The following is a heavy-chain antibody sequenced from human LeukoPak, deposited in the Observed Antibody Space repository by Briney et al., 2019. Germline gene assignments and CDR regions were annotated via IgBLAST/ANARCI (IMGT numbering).Heavy chain of an antibody. CDR1: GFTFSSYA. J-gene: IGHJ4*02. CDR3: ARAYCSGGSCYFDY. Sequence: PGGSLRLSCAASGFTFSSYAMSWVRQAPGKGLEWVSAISGSGGSTYYADSVKGRFTISRDNSKNTLYLQMNSLRAEDTAVYYCARAYCSGGSCYFDYWGQGALVTVSS. CDR2: ISGSGGST. D-gene: IGHD2-15*01. V-gene: IGHV3-23*01.